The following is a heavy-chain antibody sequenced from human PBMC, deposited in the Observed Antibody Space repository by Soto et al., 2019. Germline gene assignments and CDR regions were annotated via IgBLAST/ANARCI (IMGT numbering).Heavy chain of an antibody. CDR1: RLTFSNYG. CDR2: ISYESIST. D-gene: IGHD2-15*01. Sequence: PGGSLRLSCVAPRLTFSNYGMHWVRQAPGKGLEWVAVISYESISTVYRDSVRGRFTISRDNSRNTLYLHMNSLTPEDTAVYYCAREAGCSGTNCNVYFDYWGLGTLVTVSS. V-gene: IGHV3-30*03. CDR3: AREAGCSGTNCNVYFDY. J-gene: IGHJ4*01.